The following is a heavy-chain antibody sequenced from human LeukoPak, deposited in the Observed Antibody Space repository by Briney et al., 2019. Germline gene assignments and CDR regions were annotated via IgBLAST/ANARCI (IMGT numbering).Heavy chain of an antibody. CDR2: INHSGST. CDR3: ARGQYMITFGGVIARSAIDI. CDR1: GGSFSGYY. D-gene: IGHD3-16*02. Sequence: PSETLSLTCAVYGGSFSGYYWSWIRQPPGKGLEWIGEINHSGSTNYNPSLKSRVTISVDTSKNQFSLKLSSVTAADTAVYYCARGQYMITFGGVIARSAIDIWGQGTMVTVSS. V-gene: IGHV4-34*01. J-gene: IGHJ3*02.